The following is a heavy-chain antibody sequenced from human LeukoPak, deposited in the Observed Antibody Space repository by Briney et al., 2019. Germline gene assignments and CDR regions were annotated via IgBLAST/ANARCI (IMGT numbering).Heavy chain of an antibody. CDR1: GFTFSSYA. V-gene: IGHV3-23*01. J-gene: IGHJ4*02. Sequence: GGSQRLSCAGSGFTFSSYAMSWVRQAPGKGLEWVSTISTSGSNTYYADSVKGRFTISRDISKKTLYLQMNSLRAEDTAVYYCANYCSGGSCYSGFHWGQGTLVTVSS. CDR2: ISTSGSNT. D-gene: IGHD2-15*01. CDR3: ANYCSGGSCYSGFH.